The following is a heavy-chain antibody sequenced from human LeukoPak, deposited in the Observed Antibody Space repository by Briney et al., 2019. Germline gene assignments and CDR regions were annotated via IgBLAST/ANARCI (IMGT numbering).Heavy chain of an antibody. Sequence: SQTLSLTCALSGDSFSSNSAAWNWIRQSPSRGLEWLGRTYYRSKVYNDYAGSVKNRITINPDTSKNQFSLQLNSVTPEDTAVYYCARDGRRGKAFDIWGQGTMVTVSS. J-gene: IGHJ3*02. CDR1: GDSFSSNSAA. CDR3: ARDGRRGKAFDI. D-gene: IGHD3-16*01. CDR2: TYYRSKVYN. V-gene: IGHV6-1*01.